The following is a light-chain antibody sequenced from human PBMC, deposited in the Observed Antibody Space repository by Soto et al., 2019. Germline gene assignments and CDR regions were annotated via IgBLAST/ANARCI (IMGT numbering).Light chain of an antibody. J-gene: IGLJ1*01. CDR1: SSNVGGYQY. V-gene: IGLV2-14*01. CDR3: SSYTSSNTLV. CDR2: EVS. Sequence: QSVLTQPASVSGSPGQSITIPCTGTSSNVGGYQYVSWYQQHPGKAPKLMIYEVSNRPSGVSNRFSGSKSGNTASLTISGLQPEDETDYYCSSYTSSNTLVFGTGTKLTVL.